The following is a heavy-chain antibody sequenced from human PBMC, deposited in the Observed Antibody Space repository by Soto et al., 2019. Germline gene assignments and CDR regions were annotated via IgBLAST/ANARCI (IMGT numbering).Heavy chain of an antibody. CDR3: AKDRLLIAAAGYGMDV. D-gene: IGHD6-13*01. CDR1: GFTFDDYA. CDR2: ISWNSGAI. Sequence: EVQLVESGGGLVQPGRSLRLSCAASGFTFDDYAMHWVRQAPGRGLEWVSSISWNSGAIGYADSLMGRFTISRDNAKNSLYLQMNSLRPEDTVLYYCAKDRLLIAAAGYGMDVWGQGTTVTVSS. J-gene: IGHJ6*02. V-gene: IGHV3-9*01.